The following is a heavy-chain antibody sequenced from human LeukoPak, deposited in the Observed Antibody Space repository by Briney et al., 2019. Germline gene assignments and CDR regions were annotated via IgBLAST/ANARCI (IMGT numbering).Heavy chain of an antibody. CDR3: ARDVGAWDFDY. CDR2: IYSGGST. Sequence: QPGGSLRLSCAASGFTVSSSYMSWVRQAPGKGLEWVSVIYSGGSTYYADSVKGRFTISRDNSKNTLYLQMNSLRAEDTAVYYCARDVGAWDFDYWGQGTLVTVSS. J-gene: IGHJ4*02. CDR1: GFTVSSSY. D-gene: IGHD1-26*01. V-gene: IGHV3-53*01.